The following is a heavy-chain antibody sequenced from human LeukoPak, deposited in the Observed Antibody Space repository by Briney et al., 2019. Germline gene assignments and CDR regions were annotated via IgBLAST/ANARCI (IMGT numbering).Heavy chain of an antibody. CDR2: ISSSGDYK. J-gene: IGHJ4*02. CDR3: ARGPGECFGELLG. D-gene: IGHD3-10*01. CDR1: GFTFSRSS. Sequence: GGSLSLSCAASGFTFSRSSMNWVRQAPGKGLQWVSSISSSGDYKYYADSAKGRFTVSRDNAKNSVSLQMSRLRGEDTAVYFCARGPGECFGELLGWGQGTRVTVSS. V-gene: IGHV3-21*01.